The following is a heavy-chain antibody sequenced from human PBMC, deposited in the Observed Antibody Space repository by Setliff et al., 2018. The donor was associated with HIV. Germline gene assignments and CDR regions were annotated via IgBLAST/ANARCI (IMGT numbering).Heavy chain of an antibody. CDR3: ARVGSYWSTFDY. D-gene: IGHD1-26*01. V-gene: IGHV7-4-1*02. Sequence: ASVKVSCKASGYSFINYAINWLRQAPGRGLEWMGWINTETGNPMYAQGFTGRFVFSLDTSVSTAYLQINSLKAEDTAMYYCARVGSYWSTFDYWGQGALVTVSS. CDR2: INTETGNP. CDR1: GYSFINYA. J-gene: IGHJ4*02.